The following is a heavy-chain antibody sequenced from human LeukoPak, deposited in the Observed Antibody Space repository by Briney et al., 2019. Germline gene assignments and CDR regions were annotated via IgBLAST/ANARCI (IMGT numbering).Heavy chain of an antibody. V-gene: IGHV4-30-4*08. J-gene: IGHJ4*02. CDR3: ARGDYDFWSGYYSANDY. Sequence: SETLSLTCTVSGGSISSGDYYWSWIRQPPGKGLEWIGYIYYSGSTYYNPSLKSRVTISVGTSKNQFSLKLSSVTAADTAVYYCARGDYDFWSGYYSANDYWGQGTLVTVSS. CDR1: GGSISSGDYY. CDR2: IYYSGST. D-gene: IGHD3-3*01.